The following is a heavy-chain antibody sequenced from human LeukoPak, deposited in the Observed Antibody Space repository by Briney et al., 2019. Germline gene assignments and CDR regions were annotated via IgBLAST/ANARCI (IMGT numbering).Heavy chain of an antibody. V-gene: IGHV3-23*01. CDR2: ISGNGVSP. J-gene: IGHJ4*02. CDR3: ARDIRVVGATTGDY. CDR1: GFTFSNYA. D-gene: IGHD1-26*01. Sequence: PGGSLRLSCAASGFTFSNYAMSWVRQAPGKGLEWVSAISGNGVSPYYADSVKGRFTISRDKSKNRLYLQMNSLRAEDTAVYYCARDIRVVGATTGDYWGQGTLVTVSS.